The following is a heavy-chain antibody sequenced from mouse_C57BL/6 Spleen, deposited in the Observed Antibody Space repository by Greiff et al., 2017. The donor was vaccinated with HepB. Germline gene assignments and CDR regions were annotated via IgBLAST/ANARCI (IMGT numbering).Heavy chain of an antibody. Sequence: QVQLQQSGPELVKPGASVKISCKASGYSFTSYYIHWVKQRPGQGLEWIGWIYPGSGNTKYNEKFKGKATLTADTSSSTAYMQLSSLTSEDSAVYYCARSGGNYPLYAMDYWGQGTSVTVSS. D-gene: IGHD2-1*01. V-gene: IGHV1-66*01. CDR3: ARSGGNYPLYAMDY. CDR1: GYSFTSYY. J-gene: IGHJ4*01. CDR2: IYPGSGNT.